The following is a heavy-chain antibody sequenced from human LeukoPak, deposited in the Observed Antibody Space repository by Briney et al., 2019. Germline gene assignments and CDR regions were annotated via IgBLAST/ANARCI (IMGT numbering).Heavy chain of an antibody. CDR2: ISGSGGST. V-gene: IGHV3-23*01. D-gene: IGHD2-2*02. CDR1: GFTFSSYA. Sequence: VQPGGSLRLSCAASGFTFSSYAMSWVRQAPGKGLEWVAGISGSGGSTYYTDSMKGRFTISRDNSKNTLYLQMNSLRAEDSAVYYCAKVGKEVPAVIDGFDIWGQGTMVTVSS. J-gene: IGHJ3*02. CDR3: AKVGKEVPAVIDGFDI.